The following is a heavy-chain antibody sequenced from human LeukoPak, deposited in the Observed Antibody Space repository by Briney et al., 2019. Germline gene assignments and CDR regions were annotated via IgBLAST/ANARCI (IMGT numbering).Heavy chain of an antibody. V-gene: IGHV3-7*01. CDR1: GFTFGDYA. CDR2: IKQDGSET. Sequence: GGSLRLSCTASGFTFGDYAMSWVRQAPGKGLEWVANIKQDGSETYYVDSVKGRFTISRDNAKNSLYLQMTSLRVEDTAVYYCARSSEGSSWLTYGTYYYYYYMDVWGKGTTVTVSS. D-gene: IGHD6-13*01. CDR3: ARSSEGSSWLTYGTYYYYYYMDV. J-gene: IGHJ6*03.